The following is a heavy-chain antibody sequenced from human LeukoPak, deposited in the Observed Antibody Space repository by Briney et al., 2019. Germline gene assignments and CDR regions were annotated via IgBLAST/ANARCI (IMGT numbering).Heavy chain of an antibody. D-gene: IGHD3-22*01. V-gene: IGHV1-46*01. Sequence: ASVKVSCKASGYTFTSYYMHWVRQAPGQGLEWMGVINPVGGVTTYAQRFQGRVTMTRDTSTSTFDMELGSLKSEDTAVYYCARLWSYYDNSGFFEDYWGQGTLVTVSS. CDR3: ARLWSYYDNSGFFEDY. CDR1: GYTFTSYY. J-gene: IGHJ4*02. CDR2: INPVGGVT.